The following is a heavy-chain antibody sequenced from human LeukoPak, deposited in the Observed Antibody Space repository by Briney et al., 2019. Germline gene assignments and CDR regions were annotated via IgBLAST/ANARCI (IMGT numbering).Heavy chain of an antibody. J-gene: IGHJ4*02. D-gene: IGHD1-26*01. CDR3: ARSIAGTTRVFDY. CDR1: GGSISSYY. V-gene: IGHV4-59*01. Sequence: SETLSLTCTVSGGSISSYYWSWIRQPPGKGLEWIGYIYYSGSTNYNPSLKSRVTISVDTSKNQFSLKLSSVTAADTAVYYCARSIAGTTRVFDYWGQGTLVTVSS. CDR2: IYYSGST.